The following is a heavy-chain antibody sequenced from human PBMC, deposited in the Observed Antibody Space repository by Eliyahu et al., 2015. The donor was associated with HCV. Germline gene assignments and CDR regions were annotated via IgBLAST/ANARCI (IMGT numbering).Heavy chain of an antibody. CDR3: ASGTGYSSGWTIYGMDV. CDR2: IYYSGST. CDR1: GGSIXSSSYY. Sequence: QLQLQESGPGLVKPSETLSLTCTVSGGSIXSSSYYWGWIRQPPGKGLEWIGSIYYSGSTYYNPSLKSRVTISVDTSKNQFSLKLSSVTAADTAVYYCASGTGYSSGWTIYGMDVWGQGTTVTVSS. D-gene: IGHD6-19*01. V-gene: IGHV4-39*01. J-gene: IGHJ6*02.